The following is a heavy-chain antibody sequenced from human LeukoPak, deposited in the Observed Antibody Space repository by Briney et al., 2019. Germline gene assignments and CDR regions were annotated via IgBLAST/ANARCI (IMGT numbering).Heavy chain of an antibody. Sequence: GGSLRLSCAASGFTFSSYSMNWVRQAPGKGLEWVSSITTATSSYIYYADSVEGRFTISRDDAKNSLYLQMDSLRAEDTAVYYCARDYGGPHYFDYWGQGTLVTVSS. D-gene: IGHD2-15*01. J-gene: IGHJ4*02. CDR1: GFTFSSYS. CDR3: ARDYGGPHYFDY. V-gene: IGHV3-21*01. CDR2: ITTATSSYI.